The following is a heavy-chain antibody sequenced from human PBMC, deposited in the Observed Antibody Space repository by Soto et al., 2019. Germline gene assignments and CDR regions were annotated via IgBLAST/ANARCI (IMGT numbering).Heavy chain of an antibody. CDR2: INYSGST. Sequence: SETLSLTCNVSGGAIDRGGYYWCWIRQHPGKGLEWIGEINYSGSTDYNPSLESRVTISVDTSKNQFSLNLRSEDTAVYFCARGPHSGSYYGWPSYFDYWGQGTLVTVSS. J-gene: IGHJ4*02. D-gene: IGHD1-26*01. V-gene: IGHV4-31*03. CDR1: GGAIDRGGYY. CDR3: ARGPHSGSYYGWPSYFDY.